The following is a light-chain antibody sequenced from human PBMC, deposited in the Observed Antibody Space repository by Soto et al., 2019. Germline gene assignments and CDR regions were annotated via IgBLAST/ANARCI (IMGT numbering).Light chain of an antibody. Sequence: EVLMTQSPATLSVSPGERATLSCRASQSVSGKLAWYQQKPGQAPRLLIYGASTRATGIPARFSGSGSGTEFTLTISGLQSEDFAVYYCQQYNNWPPWTFGQGTKVDI. CDR1: QSVSGK. J-gene: IGKJ1*01. V-gene: IGKV3-15*01. CDR2: GAS. CDR3: QQYNNWPPWT.